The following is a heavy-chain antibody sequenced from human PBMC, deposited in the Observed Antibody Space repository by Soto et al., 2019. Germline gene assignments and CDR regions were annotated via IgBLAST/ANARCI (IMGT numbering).Heavy chain of an antibody. CDR2: IYYSGST. V-gene: IGHV4-59*01. Sequence: SETLSLTCTVSGGSISSYYWSWIRQPPVKGLEWIGYIYYSGSTNYNPSLKSRVTISVDTSKNQFSLKLSSVTAADTAVYYCARSKKRGHSYYDSRVSLDAFDIWGQGTMVTVSS. J-gene: IGHJ3*02. D-gene: IGHD3-22*01. CDR3: ARSKKRGHSYYDSRVSLDAFDI. CDR1: GGSISSYY.